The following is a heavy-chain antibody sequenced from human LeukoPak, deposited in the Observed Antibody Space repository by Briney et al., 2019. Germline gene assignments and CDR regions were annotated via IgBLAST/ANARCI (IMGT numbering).Heavy chain of an antibody. CDR3: AKDNDLWNSHHRGRGLDY. D-gene: IGHD3-3*01. J-gene: IGHJ4*02. CDR2: IWYDGSNK. Sequence: PGRSLRLSCAASGYSFNDYAMHWVRQAPDKGREWVAAIWYDGSNKYYAASVKGRFTISRDNSKSTLYLQTDSLRAEDTAVYYCAKDNDLWNSHHRGRGLDYWGQGTLVTVSS. V-gene: IGHV3-33*06. CDR1: GYSFNDYA.